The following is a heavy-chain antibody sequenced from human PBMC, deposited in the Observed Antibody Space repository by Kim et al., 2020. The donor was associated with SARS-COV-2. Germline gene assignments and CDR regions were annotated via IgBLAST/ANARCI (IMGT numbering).Heavy chain of an antibody. CDR3: ASVRKSRSFDY. Sequence: TNSHPALESRVAISVGTSKKQFPLKLSSVTAADTAVYYCASVRKSRSFDYWGQGTLVTVSS. V-gene: IGHV4-59*01. CDR2: T. J-gene: IGHJ4*02.